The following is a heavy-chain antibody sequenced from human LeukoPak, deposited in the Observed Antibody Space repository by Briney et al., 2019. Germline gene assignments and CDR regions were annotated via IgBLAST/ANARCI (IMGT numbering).Heavy chain of an antibody. Sequence: GGSLRLSCATSGFIFSNYAVNWVRQAPGKGLEWVSIISGSGDTTYYADSVKGRFIISRDNSKNTLYLQMNSLRAEDTAVYYCARGHNYDILTGLDYWGQGTLVTVSS. CDR3: ARGHNYDILTGLDY. D-gene: IGHD3-9*01. J-gene: IGHJ4*02. CDR1: GFIFSNYA. V-gene: IGHV3-23*01. CDR2: ISGSGDTT.